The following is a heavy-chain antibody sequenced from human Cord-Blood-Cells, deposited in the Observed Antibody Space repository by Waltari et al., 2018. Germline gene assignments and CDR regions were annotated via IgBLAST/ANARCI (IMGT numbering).Heavy chain of an antibody. CDR2: IYHSGST. V-gene: IGHV4-38-2*01. CDR1: GYSISSGYY. CDR3: ARVDWGSFTYWYFDL. Sequence: QVQLQESGPGLVKPSETLSLTCAVSGYSISSGYYWGWIRQPPGKGLEWIGSIYHSGSTYYNPSLKSRVTISVDTSKNQFSLKLSSVTAADTAVYYCARVDWGSFTYWYFDLWGRGTLVTVSS. D-gene: IGHD7-27*01. J-gene: IGHJ2*01.